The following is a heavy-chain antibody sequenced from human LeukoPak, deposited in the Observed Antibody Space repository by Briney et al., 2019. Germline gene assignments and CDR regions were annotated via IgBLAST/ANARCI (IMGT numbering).Heavy chain of an antibody. Sequence: PSETLSLTCAVYGGSFSGYYWSWIRQPPGKGLEWIGENNHSGSTNYNPSLKSRVTISVDTSKNQFSLKLSSVTAADTAVYYCARVRKDYYYYYGMDVWGQGTTVTVSS. CDR2: NNHSGST. CDR3: ARVRKDYYYYYGMDV. J-gene: IGHJ6*02. CDR1: GGSFSGYY. V-gene: IGHV4-34*01.